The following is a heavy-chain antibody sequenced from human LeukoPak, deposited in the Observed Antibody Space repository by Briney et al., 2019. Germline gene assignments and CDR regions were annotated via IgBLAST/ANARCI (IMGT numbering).Heavy chain of an antibody. CDR2: ISYDGSNK. V-gene: IGHV3-30*04. Sequence: GGSLRLSCAASGFTFSSYAMHWVRQAPGKGLEWVAVISYDGSNKYYADSVKGRFTTSRDNSKNTLYLQMNSLRAEDTAVYYCARELASSSWYRYYYYYYYMDVWGKGTTVTVSS. CDR1: GFTFSSYA. CDR3: ARELASSSWYRYYYYYYYMDV. D-gene: IGHD6-13*01. J-gene: IGHJ6*03.